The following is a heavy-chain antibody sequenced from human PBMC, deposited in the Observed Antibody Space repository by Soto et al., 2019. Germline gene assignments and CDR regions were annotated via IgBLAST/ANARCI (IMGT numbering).Heavy chain of an antibody. CDR2: INHSGST. D-gene: IGHD3-10*01. Sequence: PSETLSLTCAVYGGSFSGYYWSWIRQPPGKGLEWIGEINHSGSTNYNPSLKSRVTISVDTSKNQFSLKLSSVTAADKAVYYCARVGYYYGSGRPNDYWGQGTLVTVSS. CDR1: GGSFSGYY. J-gene: IGHJ4*02. V-gene: IGHV4-34*01. CDR3: ARVGYYYGSGRPNDY.